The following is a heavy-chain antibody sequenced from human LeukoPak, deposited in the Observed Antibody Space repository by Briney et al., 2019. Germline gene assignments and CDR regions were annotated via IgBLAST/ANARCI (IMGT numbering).Heavy chain of an antibody. CDR1: GGSISSYY. CDR3: ARGGYDYVWGSYRYAFDI. CDR2: IYYSGST. V-gene: IGHV4-59*01. D-gene: IGHD3-16*02. Sequence: SENLSLTCTVSGGSISSYYWSWIRQPPGKGLEWIGYIYYSGSTNYNPSLKSRVTISVDTSKNQFSLKLSSVTAADTAVYYCARGGYDYVWGSYRYAFDIWGQGTMVTVSS. J-gene: IGHJ3*02.